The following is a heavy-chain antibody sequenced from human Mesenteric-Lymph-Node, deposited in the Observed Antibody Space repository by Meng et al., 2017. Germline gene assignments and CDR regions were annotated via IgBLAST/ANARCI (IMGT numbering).Heavy chain of an antibody. CDR2: INHSGRT. J-gene: IGHJ4*02. D-gene: IGHD5-12*01. CDR1: GGSFSGYY. V-gene: IGHV4-34*01. CDR3: ARGVGDIRVGFDY. Sequence: QAATQEWGAGLFNPSATLSLTCAVYGGSFSGYYWSWIRQPPGKGLEWIGEINHSGRTNFHPSVKSRVTISVDDSKNQFSLTLSSVTAADTAVYYCARGVGDIRVGFDYWGQGILVTVSS.